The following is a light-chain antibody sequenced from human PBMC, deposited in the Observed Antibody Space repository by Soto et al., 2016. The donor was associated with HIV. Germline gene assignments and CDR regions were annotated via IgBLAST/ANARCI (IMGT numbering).Light chain of an antibody. CDR3: QSVDSSGTYVV. Sequence: SYELTQPPSVSVSPGQTARITCSGDALPDQYAYWYQQKPGQAPVLVIYKDTERPSGIPEGFSGSSSGTTVTLTISGVQAEDEADYYCQSVDSSGTYVVFGGGTKL. CDR2: KDT. V-gene: IGLV3-25*03. CDR1: ALPDQY. J-gene: IGLJ2*01.